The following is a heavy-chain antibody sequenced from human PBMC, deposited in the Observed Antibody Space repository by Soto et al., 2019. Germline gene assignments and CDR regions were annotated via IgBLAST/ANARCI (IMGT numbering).Heavy chain of an antibody. V-gene: IGHV3-30-3*01. CDR1: GFTFSSYS. CDR2: TSYDGSNR. J-gene: IGHJ6*02. D-gene: IGHD3-16*01. CDR3: AGDGGGPGGRDYYALDV. Sequence: QVQLVESGGGVVQPGRSLRLSCAASGFTFSSYSMHWVRQAPGKGLEWVAVTSYDGSNRYYADSVKGRFTISRDKSKNTVYLQMNSLRDEDTAVYYCAGDGGGPGGRDYYALDVWGHGTTVTGSS.